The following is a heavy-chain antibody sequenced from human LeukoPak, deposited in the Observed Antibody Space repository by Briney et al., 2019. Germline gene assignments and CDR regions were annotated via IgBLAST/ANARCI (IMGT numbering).Heavy chain of an antibody. CDR2: ISYDGSNK. V-gene: IGHV3-30*04. J-gene: IGHJ4*02. CDR1: GLTFSSYA. Sequence: GGSLRLSCAASGLTFSSYAMRWVRQAPGKGLEWVAVISYDGSNKYYADSVKGRFTISRDNSKNTLYLQMNSLRAEDTAVYYCARDTDSSSWYYFDYWGQGTLVTVSS. CDR3: ARDTDSSSWYYFDY. D-gene: IGHD6-13*01.